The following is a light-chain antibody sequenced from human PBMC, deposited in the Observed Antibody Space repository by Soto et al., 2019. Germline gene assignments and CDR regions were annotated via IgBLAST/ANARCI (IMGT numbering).Light chain of an antibody. J-gene: IGKJ1*01. CDR3: QQLNSYPWT. CDR1: QGISSY. V-gene: IGKV1-9*01. Sequence: DLQLTHSPYFLSASVGDRVTITCRASQGISSYLAWYQQKPGKAPKLLIYAASTLQSGVPSRFSGSGSGTEFTLTISSLQPEDFATYYCQQLNSYPWTFGQGTKVDIK. CDR2: AAS.